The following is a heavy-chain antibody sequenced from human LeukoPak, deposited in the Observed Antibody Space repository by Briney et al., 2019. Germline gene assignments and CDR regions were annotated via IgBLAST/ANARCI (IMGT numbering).Heavy chain of an antibody. CDR2: IKQDGSEK. CDR1: GFTFSSYW. D-gene: IGHD1-26*01. V-gene: IGHV3-7*03. CDR3: VTDANRILGARGTGY. J-gene: IGHJ4*02. Sequence: GGSLRLSCAASGFTFSSYWMSWVRQAPGKGLEWVANIKQDGSEKYYVDSVKGRFTISRDNAKNSLFLQMNSLKTEDTAVYYCVTDANRILGARGTGYWGQGILVTVSS.